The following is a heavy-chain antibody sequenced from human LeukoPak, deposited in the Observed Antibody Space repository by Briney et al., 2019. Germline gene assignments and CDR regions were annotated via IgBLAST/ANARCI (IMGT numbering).Heavy chain of an antibody. D-gene: IGHD3-9*01. CDR1: GGTFSSYA. J-gene: IGHJ3*02. CDR2: IIPILGIA. V-gene: IGHV1-69*04. Sequence: SVKVSCKASGGTFSSYAISWVRQAPGQGLEWMGRIIPILGIANYAQKFQGRVTITADKSTSTAYMELSSLRSEDTAVYYCAREDILTGSGSAFDIWGQGTMVTVSS. CDR3: AREDILTGSGSAFDI.